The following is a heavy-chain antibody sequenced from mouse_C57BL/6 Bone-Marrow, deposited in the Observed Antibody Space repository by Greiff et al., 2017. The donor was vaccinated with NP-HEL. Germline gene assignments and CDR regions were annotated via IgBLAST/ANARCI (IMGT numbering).Heavy chain of an antibody. CDR1: GYTFTSYW. D-gene: IGHD1-1*01. J-gene: IGHJ2*01. V-gene: IGHV1-64*01. CDR3: ARVTTVVVDY. Sequence: VQLQQSGAELVKPGASVKLSCKASGYTFTSYWMHWVKQRPGQGLEWIGMIHPNSGSTNYNEKFKSKATLTVDKSSSTAYMQLSSLTSEDSAVYYCARVTTVVVDYWGQGTTLTVSS. CDR2: IHPNSGST.